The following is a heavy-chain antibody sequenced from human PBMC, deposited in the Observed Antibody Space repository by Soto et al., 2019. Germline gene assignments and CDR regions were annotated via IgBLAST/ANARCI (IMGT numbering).Heavy chain of an antibody. D-gene: IGHD5-12*01. CDR1: GYTFTTYY. Sequence: QVQLVQSGAEVKKPGASVKVSCKASGYTFTTYYMHWVRQAPGQGLEWMGVINPSGGSTSYAQKFQGRVTVTRDTSTSTLYMELSRLRSEDTAVYYCAREGDGYNLGPSVDFDYWGQGTLVTVSS. CDR3: AREGDGYNLGPSVDFDY. J-gene: IGHJ4*02. CDR2: INPSGGST. V-gene: IGHV1-46*01.